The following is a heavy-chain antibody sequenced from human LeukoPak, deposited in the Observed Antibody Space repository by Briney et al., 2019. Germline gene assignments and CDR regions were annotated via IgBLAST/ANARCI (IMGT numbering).Heavy chain of an antibody. CDR3: ARGRGLLWFGELRGWFDP. Sequence: SETLSLTCTVSGGSISSYYWSWIWQPPGKGLEWIGYIYYSGSTNYNPSLKSRVTISVDTSKNQFSLKLSSVTAADTAVYYCARGRGLLWFGELRGWFDPWGQGTLVTVSS. CDR2: IYYSGST. D-gene: IGHD3-10*01. J-gene: IGHJ5*02. CDR1: GGSISSYY. V-gene: IGHV4-59*01.